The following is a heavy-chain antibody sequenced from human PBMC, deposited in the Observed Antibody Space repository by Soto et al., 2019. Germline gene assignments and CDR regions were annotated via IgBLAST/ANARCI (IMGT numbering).Heavy chain of an antibody. CDR1: GYTFTGYY. D-gene: IGHD2-2*01. CDR3: ARDHEQYQLLHTNWFNP. J-gene: IGHJ5*02. CDR2: INPNSGGT. Sequence: ASVKVSCKASGYTFTGYYMHWVRQAPGQGLEWMGWINPNSGGTNYAQEFQGRVTMTRDTSISTAYMELSRLRSDDTAVYYCARDHEQYQLLHTNWFNPWGQGTLVTVSS. V-gene: IGHV1-2*02.